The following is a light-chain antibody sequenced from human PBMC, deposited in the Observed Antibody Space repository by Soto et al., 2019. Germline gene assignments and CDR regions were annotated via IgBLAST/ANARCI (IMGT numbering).Light chain of an antibody. CDR3: QQYGDYNSPRYS. Sequence: EIVLTQSPGTLSLSPGDRVTLSCRASQSVSSNYLAWYQQKPGQAPRLLIYATSCRATGIPDRFSGSGSGTDFTLTISRLEPEDFAMYYCQQYGDYNSPRYSFGQGTRLEI. V-gene: IGKV3-20*01. CDR1: QSVSSNY. J-gene: IGKJ2*03. CDR2: ATS.